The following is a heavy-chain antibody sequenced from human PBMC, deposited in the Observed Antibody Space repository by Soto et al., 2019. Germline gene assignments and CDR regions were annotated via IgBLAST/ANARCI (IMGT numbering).Heavy chain of an antibody. J-gene: IGHJ4*02. V-gene: IGHV4-34*01. Sequence: ASETLSLTCFVYGGSFSGYYWNWIRLPPGKGLEWIGEIDHSGSTNYNPSLKSRVSISVDTSKNQFSLKLTSVTAADTAVYYCARSRWQNLVVDYWGQGTLVTVSS. CDR1: GGSFSGYY. CDR3: ARSRWQNLVVDY. D-gene: IGHD6-13*01. CDR2: IDHSGST.